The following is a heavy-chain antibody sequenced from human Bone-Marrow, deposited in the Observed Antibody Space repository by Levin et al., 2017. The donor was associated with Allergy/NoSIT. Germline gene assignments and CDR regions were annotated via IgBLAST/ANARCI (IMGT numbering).Heavy chain of an antibody. D-gene: IGHD4-17*01. CDR3: ARGTNCGDYRGCYFDS. Sequence: LSLTCTVSDGSFSSGDHYWTWIRQHPGKGLEWIWSISYSWHTYYSPSLKSLVTLTVDSPKNQISLNLYSMTVADTAVYYCARGTNCGDYRGCYFDSWGQGTLVSVSS. J-gene: IGHJ4*02. CDR2: ISYSWHT. V-gene: IGHV4-31*01. CDR1: DGSFSSGDHY.